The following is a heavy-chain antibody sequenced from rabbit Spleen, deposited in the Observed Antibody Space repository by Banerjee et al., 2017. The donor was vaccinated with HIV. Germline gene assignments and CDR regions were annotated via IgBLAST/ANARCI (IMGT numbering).Heavy chain of an antibody. Sequence: QSLEESGGGLVQPGGSLKLSCTASGFGFSSSYYMCWVRQAPGKGLEWIACIKGGSSDTTWYANWAKGRFTISKTSSTTVTLQMTSLTVADTATYFCARGSATMTMVITGFFLALWGPGTLVTVS. CDR1: GFGFSSSYY. D-gene: IGHD2-1*01. CDR3: ARGSATMTMVITGFFLAL. J-gene: IGHJ4*01. CDR2: IKGGSSDTT. V-gene: IGHV1S40*01.